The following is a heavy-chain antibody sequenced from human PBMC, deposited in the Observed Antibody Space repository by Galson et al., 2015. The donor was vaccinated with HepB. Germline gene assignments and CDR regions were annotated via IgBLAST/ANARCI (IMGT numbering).Heavy chain of an antibody. CDR1: GFTFSSYS. D-gene: IGHD1-20*01. CDR3: AREDYNWKGRSLDY. J-gene: IGHJ4*02. CDR2: ISSSSSYI. V-gene: IGHV3-21*01. Sequence: LRLSCAASGFTFSSYSMNWVRQAPGKGLEWVSSISSSSSYIYYADSVKGRFTISRDNAKNSLYLQMNSLRAEDTAVYYCAREDYNWKGRSLDYWGQGTLVTVSS.